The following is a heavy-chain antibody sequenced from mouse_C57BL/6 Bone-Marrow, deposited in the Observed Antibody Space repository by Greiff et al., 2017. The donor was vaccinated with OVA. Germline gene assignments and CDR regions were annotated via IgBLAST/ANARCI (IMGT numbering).Heavy chain of an antibody. D-gene: IGHD1-1*01. Sequence: QVQLKQSGAELARPGASVKLSCKASGYTFTSYGISWVKQRTGQGLEWIGEIYPRSGNTYYNEKFKGKATLTADKSSSTAYMELRSLTSEDSAVYFCAHYYGSTYAYYWGQGTTLTVSS. CDR2: IYPRSGNT. J-gene: IGHJ2*01. CDR3: AHYYGSTYAYY. V-gene: IGHV1-81*01. CDR1: GYTFTSYG.